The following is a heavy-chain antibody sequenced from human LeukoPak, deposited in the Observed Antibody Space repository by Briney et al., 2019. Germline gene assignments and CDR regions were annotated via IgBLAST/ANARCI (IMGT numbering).Heavy chain of an antibody. V-gene: IGHV1-69*05. Sequence: ALVKVSCKASGGTFSSYAISWVRQAPGQGLEWMGGIIPIFGTANYAQKFQGRVTITTDESTSTAYMELSSLRSEDTAVYYCARGEGYCSSTSCRNWFDPWGQGTLVTVSS. CDR3: ARGEGYCSSTSCRNWFDP. CDR1: GGTFSSYA. D-gene: IGHD2-2*01. J-gene: IGHJ5*02. CDR2: IIPIFGTA.